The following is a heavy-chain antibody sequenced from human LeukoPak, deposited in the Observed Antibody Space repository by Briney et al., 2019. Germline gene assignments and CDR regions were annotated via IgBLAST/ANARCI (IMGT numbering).Heavy chain of an antibody. CDR2: VYYSGST. CDR3: ARDRVDTAMVTGEGSFDY. V-gene: IGHV4-39*07. J-gene: IGHJ4*02. Sequence: SETLSVTCTVSGGSISSGTYYWGWIRQPPGKGLEWIGSVYYSGSTYYNPSLKSRVAMSLDTSKNQFSLKLSSVTAADTAVYYCARDRVDTAMVTGEGSFDYWGQGTLVTVSS. CDR1: GGSISSGTYY. D-gene: IGHD5-18*01.